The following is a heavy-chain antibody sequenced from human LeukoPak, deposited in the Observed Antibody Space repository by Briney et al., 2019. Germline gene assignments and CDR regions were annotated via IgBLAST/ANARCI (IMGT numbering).Heavy chain of an antibody. Sequence: PSETLSLTCAVSGYSISSGYYWGWIRQPPGKGLEWIGSIYHSGSTYYNPSLKSRVTISVDTSKNQFSLKLSSVTAADTAVYYCARSPERWLQLLIDYWGQGTLLTVSS. CDR1: GYSISSGYY. CDR3: ARSPERWLQLLIDY. CDR2: IYHSGST. D-gene: IGHD5-24*01. V-gene: IGHV4-38-2*01. J-gene: IGHJ4*02.